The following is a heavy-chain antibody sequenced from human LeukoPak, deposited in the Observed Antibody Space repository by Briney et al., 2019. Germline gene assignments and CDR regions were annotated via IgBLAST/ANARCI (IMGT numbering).Heavy chain of an antibody. CDR1: GFTFSNYA. CDR3: ARGAPRNYDFWSGPFDY. D-gene: IGHD3-3*01. Sequence: GGSLRLSCAASGFTFSNYAMHWARQAPGKGLEWVALISYDGSNKCYADSVKGRFTISRDNSKNTLYLQMNSLRGEDTAAYYCARGAPRNYDFWSGPFDYWGPGSLVTVSS. J-gene: IGHJ4*02. V-gene: IGHV3-30-3*01. CDR2: ISYDGSNK.